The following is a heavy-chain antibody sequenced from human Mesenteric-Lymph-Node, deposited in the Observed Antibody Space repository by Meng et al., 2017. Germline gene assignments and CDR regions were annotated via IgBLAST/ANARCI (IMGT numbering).Heavy chain of an antibody. Sequence: QVHLEQSGSELKKPGASVKVSCQGSGYMFTAYALHWVRQAPGQGLEWMGRITTSTGKGTYAQAFTGRFVFSLDTSVSTAYLQISSLKAEDTAVYFCARGASPPYFDSWGQGTLVTVSS. CDR2: ITTSTGKG. J-gene: IGHJ4*02. CDR3: ARGASPPYFDS. V-gene: IGHV7-4-1*02. CDR1: GYMFTAYA.